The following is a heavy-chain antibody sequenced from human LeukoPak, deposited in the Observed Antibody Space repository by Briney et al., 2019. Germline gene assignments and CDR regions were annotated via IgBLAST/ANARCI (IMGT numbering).Heavy chain of an antibody. V-gene: IGHV1-2*02. J-gene: IGHJ4*02. CDR3: ARGWGSLYYFDF. CDR1: GYTFSDYF. CDR2: INPKSGVT. Sequence: GASVTVSCKASGYTFSDYFVHWVRQAPGQGLEWMGWINPKSGVTKYAQKFQGRVTTVRDTATSTVYMDLSSLTSDDTAVYFCARGWGSLYYFDFWGQGTLVTVSS. D-gene: IGHD3-16*01.